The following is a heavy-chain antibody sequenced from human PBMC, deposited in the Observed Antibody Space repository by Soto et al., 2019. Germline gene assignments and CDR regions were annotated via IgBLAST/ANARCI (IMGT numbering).Heavy chain of an antibody. CDR3: ARGRPYGDYHYGMDV. CDR1: GGSISSSSYY. CDR2: IYYSGST. Sequence: SETLSLTCTVSGGSISSSSYYWGWIRQPPGKGLEWIGSIYYSGSTYYNPSLKSRVTISVDTSKNQFSLKLSSVTAADTAVYYCARGRPYGDYHYGMDVWGQGTTVTVSS. V-gene: IGHV4-39*07. J-gene: IGHJ6*02. D-gene: IGHD4-17*01.